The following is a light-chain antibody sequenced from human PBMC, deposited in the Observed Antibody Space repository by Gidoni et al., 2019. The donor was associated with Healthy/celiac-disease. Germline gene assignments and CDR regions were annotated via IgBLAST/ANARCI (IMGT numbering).Light chain of an antibody. CDR3: QSYDSSLSCSV. Sequence: QSVLTQPPSVYGAPAQTVTISCTGSSSHSGAGYDVHWYTQLPGTAPKLLIYGNSNRPSVVPGRFSGSKSGTSASLAITGLQAEDVADYYCQSYDSSLSCSVFGGGTKLTVL. J-gene: IGLJ3*02. CDR1: SSHSGAGYD. CDR2: GNS. V-gene: IGLV1-40*01.